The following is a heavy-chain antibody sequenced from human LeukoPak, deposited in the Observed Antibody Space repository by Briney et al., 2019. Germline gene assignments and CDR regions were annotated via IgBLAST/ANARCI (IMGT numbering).Heavy chain of an antibody. CDR2: VYSSGST. V-gene: IGHV4-61*02. CDR1: GDSISSGTYY. D-gene: IGHD4-17*01. J-gene: IGHJ4*02. CDR3: ARAGYYGDSTY. Sequence: SETLSLTCTVSGDSISSGTYYWSWIRQPAGKGLEWIGRVYSSGSTDYPSSLKSRVTILVDTSKNQFFLKLSSVTAADTAVYFCARAGYYGDSTYWGQGTLVTVSA.